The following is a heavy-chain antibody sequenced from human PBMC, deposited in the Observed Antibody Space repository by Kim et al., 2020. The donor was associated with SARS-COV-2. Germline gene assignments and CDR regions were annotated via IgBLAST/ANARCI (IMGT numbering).Heavy chain of an antibody. V-gene: IGHV3-30*18. CDR1: GFTFSSYG. Sequence: GGSLRLSCAASGFTFSSYGMHWVRQAPGKGLEWVAVISYDGSNKYYADSVKGRFTISRDNSKNTLYLQMNSLRAEDTAVYYCAKDFRAWWGVVVPTDYWG. D-gene: IGHD2-2*01. CDR3: AKDFRAWWGVVVPTDY. CDR2: ISYDGSNK. J-gene: IGHJ4*01.